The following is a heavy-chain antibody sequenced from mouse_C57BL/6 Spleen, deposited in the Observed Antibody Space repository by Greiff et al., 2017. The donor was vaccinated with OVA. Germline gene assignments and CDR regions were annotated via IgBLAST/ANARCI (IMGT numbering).Heavy chain of an antibody. CDR1: GYAFSSSW. J-gene: IGHJ1*03. CDR2: IYPGDGDT. Sequence: VMLVESGPELVKPGASVKISCKASGYAFSSSWMNWVKQRPGKGLEWIGRIYPGDGDTNYNGKFKGKATLTADKSSSTAYMQLSSLTSEDSAVYFCARGGTGGYFDVWGTGTTGTVSS. CDR3: ARGGTGGYFDV. V-gene: IGHV1-82*01. D-gene: IGHD3-1*01.